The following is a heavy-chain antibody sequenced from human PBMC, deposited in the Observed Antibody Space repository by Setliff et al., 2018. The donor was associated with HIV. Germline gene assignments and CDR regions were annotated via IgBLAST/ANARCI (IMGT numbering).Heavy chain of an antibody. CDR3: ARTNPLAAPPFDF. CDR1: GGSISSRSYY. CDR2: IYYSGST. D-gene: IGHD6-13*01. J-gene: IGHJ4*02. Sequence: SETLSLTCTVSGGSISSRSYYWGWIRQPPGKGLEWIGSIYYSGSTYYNPSLKSRVTISVDTSKNQFSLKLSSVTAADTAVYYCARTNPLAAPPFDFWGQGTLVTVSS. V-gene: IGHV4-39*07.